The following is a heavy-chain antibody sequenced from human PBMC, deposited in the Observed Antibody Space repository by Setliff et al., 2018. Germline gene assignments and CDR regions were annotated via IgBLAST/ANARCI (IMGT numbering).Heavy chain of an antibody. D-gene: IGHD6-19*01. Sequence: PSETLSLTCTVSGDSIGRGGSSWSWIRHHPEKGLEWIGYIYYTGSTYYTPSLKSRVVMSLDTSQNQFSLNLTSVTAADTAVYYCARATSGWYSAYYYYMDVWGKGTTVTVSS. J-gene: IGHJ6*03. CDR2: IYYTGST. CDR3: ARATSGWYSAYYYYMDV. V-gene: IGHV4-31*03. CDR1: GDSIGRGGSS.